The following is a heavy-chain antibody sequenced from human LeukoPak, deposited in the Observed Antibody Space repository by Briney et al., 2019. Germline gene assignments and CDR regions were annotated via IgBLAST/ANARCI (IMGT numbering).Heavy chain of an antibody. J-gene: IGHJ4*02. V-gene: IGHV4-34*01. CDR2: INHSGST. Sequence: SETLSLTCAVYGGSFSGYYWSWIRQPPGKGLEWIGEINHSGSTNYNPSLKSRVTISVDTSKNQFSLKLSSVTAADTAVYYCARQQWLGTFDYWGQGTLVTVSS. CDR1: GGSFSGYY. D-gene: IGHD6-19*01. CDR3: ARQQWLGTFDY.